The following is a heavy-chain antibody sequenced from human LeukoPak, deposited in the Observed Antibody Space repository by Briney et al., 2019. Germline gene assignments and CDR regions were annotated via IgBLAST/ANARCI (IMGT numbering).Heavy chain of an antibody. D-gene: IGHD6-6*01. J-gene: IGHJ4*02. CDR1: GGSISSGGYY. Sequence: SETLSLTCTVSGGSISSGGYYWRWIRQPPGKGLEWIGFIYHSGSTYYNPSLKSRVTISVDRSKNQFSLKLSSVTAADTAVYYCARVRDLGYSSSSWFDYWGQGTLVTVSS. V-gene: IGHV4-30-2*01. CDR3: ARVRDLGYSSSSWFDY. CDR2: IYHSGST.